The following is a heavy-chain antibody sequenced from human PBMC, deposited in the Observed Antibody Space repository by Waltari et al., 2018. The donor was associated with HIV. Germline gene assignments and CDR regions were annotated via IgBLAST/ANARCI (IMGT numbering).Heavy chain of an antibody. CDR3: VKDMFGEYDY. D-gene: IGHD3-10*02. Sequence: EVQLVQSGGGLVQPGGSRRLSCAASGFSVSRYWMHWVRQIPGQGLVWVSRINPDGNTIKYADSVRGRINISRDYAKKALYLQMNSLGDEDTAMYYCVKDMFGEYDYWGQGTLVTVSS. CDR1: GFSVSRYW. V-gene: IGHV3-74*01. CDR2: INPDGNTI. J-gene: IGHJ4*02.